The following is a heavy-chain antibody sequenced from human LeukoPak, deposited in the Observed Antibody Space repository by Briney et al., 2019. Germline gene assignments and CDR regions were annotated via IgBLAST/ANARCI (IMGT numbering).Heavy chain of an antibody. CDR3: ARAETYYGILTGYDY. Sequence: TPSETLSLTCTVSGGSISSYYWSWIRQPPGKGLEWIGYIYYSGSTNYNPSLKSRVTISVDTSKNQFSLKLSSVTAADTAVYYCARAETYYGILTGYDYWGQGTLVTVSS. D-gene: IGHD3-9*01. CDR1: GGSISSYY. V-gene: IGHV4-59*01. CDR2: IYYSGST. J-gene: IGHJ4*02.